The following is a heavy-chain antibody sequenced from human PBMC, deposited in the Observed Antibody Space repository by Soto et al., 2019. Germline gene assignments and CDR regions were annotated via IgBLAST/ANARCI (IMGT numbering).Heavy chain of an antibody. Sequence: GGSLRLSCAASGFTFSSYGMHWVRQAPGKGLEWVAVIWYDGSNKYYADSVKGRFTISRDNSKNTLYLQMNSLRAEDTAVYYCARRIAAAGLNWFDPWGQGILVTVSS. D-gene: IGHD6-13*01. V-gene: IGHV3-33*01. J-gene: IGHJ5*02. CDR3: ARRIAAAGLNWFDP. CDR2: IWYDGSNK. CDR1: GFTFSSYG.